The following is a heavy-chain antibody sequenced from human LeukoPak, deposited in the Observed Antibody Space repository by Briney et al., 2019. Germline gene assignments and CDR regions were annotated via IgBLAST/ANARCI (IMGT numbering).Heavy chain of an antibody. V-gene: IGHV3-23*01. D-gene: IGHD2-2*02. CDR2: ISGSGGST. CDR3: AKDRFVVVPAAIPQGAFDI. CDR1: GFTFSSYA. Sequence: GGSLRLSCAASGFTFSSYAMSWVRQAPGKGLEWVSAISGSGGSTYYADSVKGRFTISRDNSKNTLYLQMNSLRAEDTAVYYCAKDRFVVVPAAIPQGAFDIWGQGTMVTVSS. J-gene: IGHJ3*02.